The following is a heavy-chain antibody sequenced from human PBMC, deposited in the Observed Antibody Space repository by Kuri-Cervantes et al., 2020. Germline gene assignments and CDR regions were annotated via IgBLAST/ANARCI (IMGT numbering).Heavy chain of an antibody. J-gene: IGHJ3*02. V-gene: IGHV3-30-3*01. Sequence: GGSLRLSCAASGFTFSSYAMHWVRQAPGKGLEWVALISYNGSKKYYADSVKGRFTISRDNSKNTLLLQMNSLRADDTAVYYCYGSGYDDAFDIWGQGTMVTVSS. CDR2: ISYNGSKK. CDR1: GFTFSSYA. CDR3: YGSGYDDAFDI. D-gene: IGHD5-12*01.